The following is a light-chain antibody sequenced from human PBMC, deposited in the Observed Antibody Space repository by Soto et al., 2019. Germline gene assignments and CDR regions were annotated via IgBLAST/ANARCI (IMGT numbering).Light chain of an antibody. CDR1: QSVGTN. CDR2: GAS. CDR3: QQYNNWPPYS. J-gene: IGKJ2*03. Sequence: EIVMTQSPATLSVSPGERATLSCRASQSVGTNLAWFQQKPGQAPRLLIYGASFRATGVPGRFSGSGSGTEFTLTISSLKSEDFAAYYCQQYNNWPPYSFGQGTKVDI. V-gene: IGKV3-15*01.